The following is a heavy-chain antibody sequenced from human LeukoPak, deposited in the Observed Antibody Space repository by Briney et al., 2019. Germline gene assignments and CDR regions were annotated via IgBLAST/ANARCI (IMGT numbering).Heavy chain of an antibody. CDR1: GFTFDDYA. Sequence: GGSLRLSCAASGFTFDDYAMHWVRQAPGKGLEWVSLISGDGGSTYYADPVKGRFTISRDNSKNSLYLQMKSLRTGAHAWYYXXXDAPGYSXGXXXFVXXYWGQGTLVIVSS. V-gene: IGHV3-43*02. J-gene: IGHJ4*02. CDR3: XXDAPGYSXGXXXFVXXY. D-gene: IGHD5-18*01. CDR2: ISGDGGST.